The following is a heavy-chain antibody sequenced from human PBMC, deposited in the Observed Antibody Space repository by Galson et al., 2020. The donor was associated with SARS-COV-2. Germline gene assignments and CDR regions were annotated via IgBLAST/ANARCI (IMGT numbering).Heavy chain of an antibody. D-gene: IGHD6-13*01. V-gene: IGHV5-51*01. CDR3: ARLPRDWYFMDFDY. J-gene: IGHJ4*02. Sequence: HGGSLKIFCKGPGISFSSAWNGWGRQIPGKGPEWVGIHFPGDSYIRYSPAFQGQVTIPADKSISSAYLERSSLQVSDTAMYYCARLPRDWYFMDFDYWGQGTLVTVSS. CDR2: HFPGDSYI. CDR1: GISFSSAW.